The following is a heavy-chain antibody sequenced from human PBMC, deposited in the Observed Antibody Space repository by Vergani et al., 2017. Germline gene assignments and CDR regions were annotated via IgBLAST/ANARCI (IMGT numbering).Heavy chain of an antibody. Sequence: HVQLVQSGAEVKKPGASVNVSCKASGYTFTSYDINWVRQATGQGLEWMGWMNPNSGNTGYAQKFQGRVTITRNTSISTAYMELSSLRSEDTAVYYCARVDGYFYYYDGMDVWGQGTTVTVSS. D-gene: IGHD4-17*01. CDR3: ARVDGYFYYYDGMDV. V-gene: IGHV1-8*03. CDR2: MNPNSGNT. CDR1: GYTFTSYD. J-gene: IGHJ6*02.